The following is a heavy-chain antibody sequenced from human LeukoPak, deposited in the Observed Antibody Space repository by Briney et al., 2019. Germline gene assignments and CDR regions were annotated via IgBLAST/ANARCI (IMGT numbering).Heavy chain of an antibody. D-gene: IGHD6-6*01. CDR2: ISAYNGNT. J-gene: IGHJ3*02. V-gene: IGHV1-18*01. CDR3: ARDWKIAARSVDAFDI. Sequence: GASVKVSCKASGYTFTSYGISWVRQAPGQGLEWMGWISAYNGNTNYAQKLQGRVTMTTDTSTSTAYMELRSLRSDDTAVYYCARDWKIAARSVDAFDIWGQGTMVTDSS. CDR1: GYTFTSYG.